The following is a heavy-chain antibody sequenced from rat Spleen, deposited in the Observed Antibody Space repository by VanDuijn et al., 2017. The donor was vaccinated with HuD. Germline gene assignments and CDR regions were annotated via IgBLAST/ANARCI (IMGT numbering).Heavy chain of an antibody. J-gene: IGHJ4*01. V-gene: IGHV3-1*01. D-gene: IGHD1-3*01. CDR3: AKTTVAYYYVMDA. Sequence: EVQLQESGPGLVKPSQSLSLTCSVTGYSITDNYWAWIRKFPGNRMEWIGHINYSGSTNYNPSLKSRISITRDTSKNQFFLQVNSVTTEDTATDYCAKTTVAYYYVMDAWGQGASVTVSS. CDR2: INYSGST. CDR1: GYSITDNY.